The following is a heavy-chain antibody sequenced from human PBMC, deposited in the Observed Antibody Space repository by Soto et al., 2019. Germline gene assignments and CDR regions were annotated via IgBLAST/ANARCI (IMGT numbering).Heavy chain of an antibody. J-gene: IGHJ3*02. CDR2: MSHSGGP. D-gene: IGHD1-1*01. CDR1: GGSISSSTTYY. CDR3: GRVERGNETTVVGAFES. Sequence: QVQLQQWGAGLLKPSETLSLTCAVYGGSISSSTTYYWSWIRQPPGKGLEWIGGMSHSGGPHFNPTLRSRVTISVETDTMQPTLEMTSATAADTALYYCGRVERGNETTVVGAFESGGPGKMVTVSS. V-gene: IGHV4-34*01.